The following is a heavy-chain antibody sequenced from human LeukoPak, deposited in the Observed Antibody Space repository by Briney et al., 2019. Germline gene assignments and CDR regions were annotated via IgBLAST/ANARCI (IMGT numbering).Heavy chain of an antibody. V-gene: IGHV3-23*01. CDR2: SSGSGGKT. Sequence: GGSLRLSCAASGFIFSSYVVSWVRQAPGKGLEWVSGSSGSGGKTYYADSVRGRFTISRDNSKNTLYLQMNSLRAEDTAVYYCAKVGEGYYFDYWGQGTLVTVSS. CDR1: GFIFSSYV. D-gene: IGHD3-10*01. CDR3: AKVGEGYYFDY. J-gene: IGHJ4*02.